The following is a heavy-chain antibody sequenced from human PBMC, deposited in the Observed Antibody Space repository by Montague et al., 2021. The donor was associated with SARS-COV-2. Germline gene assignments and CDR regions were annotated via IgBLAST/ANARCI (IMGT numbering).Heavy chain of an antibody. J-gene: IGHJ4*02. D-gene: IGHD4/OR15-4a*01. CDR2: IYHSGST. CDR3: ARDATMVSHSYFDY. V-gene: IGHV4-4*02. CDR1: GGSISSSNW. Sequence: SETLSPTCAVSGGSISSSNWCSWVRQPPGKGLEWIGEIYHSGSTDYNPSLKSRVTISEDKSKNQFSLKLSSVTAADTAVYYCARDATMVSHSYFDYWGQGTLVTVSS.